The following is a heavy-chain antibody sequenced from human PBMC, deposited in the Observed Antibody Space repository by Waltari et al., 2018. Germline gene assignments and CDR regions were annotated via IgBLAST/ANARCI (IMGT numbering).Heavy chain of an antibody. Sequence: QLQLQESGPGLVKPSETLSLTCTVSGSSISSSSYYWGWIRQPPGKGLEWIGSIYYSGSTYYNPSLKSRVTISVDTSKNQFSLKLSSVTAADTAVYYCASVYSGGSMVQGVIFFDYWGQGTLVTVSS. CDR1: GSSISSSSYY. D-gene: IGHD3-10*01. V-gene: IGHV4-39*07. CDR2: IYYSGST. CDR3: ASVYSGGSMVQGVIFFDY. J-gene: IGHJ4*02.